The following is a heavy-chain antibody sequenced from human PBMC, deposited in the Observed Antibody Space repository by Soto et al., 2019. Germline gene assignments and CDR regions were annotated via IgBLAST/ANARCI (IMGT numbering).Heavy chain of an antibody. Sequence: GASVKVSCKASGYTFTSYDINWVRQAPGQGLEWMGGIIPIFGTANYAQKFQGRVTITADKSTSTAYMELSSLRSEDTAVYYCAREAVTLYYYGMDFWGQGTTVTVS. J-gene: IGHJ6*02. CDR2: IIPIFGTA. CDR1: GYTFTSYD. V-gene: IGHV1-69*06. D-gene: IGHD4-4*01. CDR3: AREAVTLYYYGMDF.